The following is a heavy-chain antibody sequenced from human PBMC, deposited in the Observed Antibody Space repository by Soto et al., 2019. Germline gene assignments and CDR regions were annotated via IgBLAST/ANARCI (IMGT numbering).Heavy chain of an antibody. CDR2: INPIFGTA. D-gene: IGHD2-15*01. J-gene: IGHJ4*02. CDR3: ARESRYCSGGSCYFLPGIDY. Sequence: QVQLVQSGAEVKKPGSSVKVSCKASGGTFSSYAISWVRQAPGQGLEWLGWINPIFGTANYAQPFQGRVRITSDESTSTAYMELSSLRSEDTALYYCARESRYCSGGSCYFLPGIDYWGQGTLVTVSS. CDR1: GGTFSSYA. V-gene: IGHV1-69*05.